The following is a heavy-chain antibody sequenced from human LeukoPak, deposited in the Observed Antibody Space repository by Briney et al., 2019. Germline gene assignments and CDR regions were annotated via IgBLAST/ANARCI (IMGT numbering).Heavy chain of an antibody. D-gene: IGHD3-22*01. Sequence: GGSLRLSCAASGFTFSSYGMHWVREAPGKGREWGAVIWYDGSNKYYAASVKGRFTIPRDNSKNTLYLQMNSLRAEDTAVYYCAREGLGDSSGYYLGHWGQGTLVTVSS. CDR3: AREGLGDSSGYYLGH. V-gene: IGHV3-33*01. J-gene: IGHJ4*02. CDR2: IWYDGSNK. CDR1: GFTFSSYG.